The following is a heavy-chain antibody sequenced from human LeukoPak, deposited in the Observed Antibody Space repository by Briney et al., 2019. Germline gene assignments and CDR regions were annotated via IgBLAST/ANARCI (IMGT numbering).Heavy chain of an antibody. CDR2: ISWNSGSI. D-gene: IGHD6-13*01. V-gene: IGHV3-9*01. CDR1: GFTFDDYT. CDR3: AKDTGSYIAAADY. J-gene: IGHJ4*02. Sequence: GGSLRLSCAASGFTFDDYTMHWVRQAPGKGLEWVSGISWNSGSIGYADSVKGRFTISRDNAKNSLYLQMNSLRAEDTALYYCAKDTGSYIAAADYWGQGTLVTVSS.